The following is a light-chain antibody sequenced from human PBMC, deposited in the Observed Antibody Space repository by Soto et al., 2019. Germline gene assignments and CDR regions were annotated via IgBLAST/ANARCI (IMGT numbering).Light chain of an antibody. CDR3: SSYAGNNNYV. V-gene: IGLV2-8*01. CDR2: EVS. CDR1: SSDVGGYNY. J-gene: IGLJ1*01. Sequence: QSALTQPPSASGSPGQSVTISCTGTSSDVGGYNYVSWYQQHPGKAPQLMIYEVSKRPSGVPVRFSGSKSGNTASLTVSGLQAEDDADYYCSSYAGNNNYVFGTGTKLTAL.